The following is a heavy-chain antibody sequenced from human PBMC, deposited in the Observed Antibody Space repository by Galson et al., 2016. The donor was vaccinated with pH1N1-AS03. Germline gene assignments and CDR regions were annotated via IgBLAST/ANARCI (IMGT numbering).Heavy chain of an antibody. V-gene: IGHV4-34*01. CDR2: VIHGGSI. D-gene: IGHD3-22*01. CDR1: GGSVSGYG. J-gene: IGHJ5*02. Sequence: LSLTCAVYGGSVSGYGWSWIRQSPGKGLEWIGEVIHGGSIIYNPSLTSRVTISGDTSRNQFSLQLNSVTAADTAVYYCARGRIVVGVVGPGRVGDYFDPWGQGTLVTVSS. CDR3: ARGRIVVGVVGPGRVGDYFDP.